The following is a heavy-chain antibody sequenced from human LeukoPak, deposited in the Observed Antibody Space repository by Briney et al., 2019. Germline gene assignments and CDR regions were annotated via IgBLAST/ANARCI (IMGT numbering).Heavy chain of an antibody. CDR2: ISSSSSTI. CDR3: ARAHNWKYGSFDF. V-gene: IGHV3-48*01. Sequence: GGSLRLSCAASGFTFSSYSMNWVRQAPGKGLEWVSYISSSSSTIYYADSVKGRFTISRDNAKNSLYLQMNSLRAEDTAVYYCARAHNWKYGSFDFWGQGTLVTVSS. J-gene: IGHJ4*02. CDR1: GFTFSSYS. D-gene: IGHD1-7*01.